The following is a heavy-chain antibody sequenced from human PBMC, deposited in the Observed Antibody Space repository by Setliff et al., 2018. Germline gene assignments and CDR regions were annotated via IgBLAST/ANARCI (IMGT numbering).Heavy chain of an antibody. D-gene: IGHD3-10*01. V-gene: IGHV4-39*07. CDR2: VSFFGSP. CDR3: ARLSWDGLRYHGLDV. J-gene: IGHJ6*02. Sequence: SETLSLTCTVSGVSISSTTYYWTWVRQPPGKGLEWIGTVSFFGSPYYSPSLKSRVTISVDTSTNQFSLKLRSVTAADTAVYYCARLSWDGLRYHGLDVWGQGTTVTVSS. CDR1: GVSISSTTYY.